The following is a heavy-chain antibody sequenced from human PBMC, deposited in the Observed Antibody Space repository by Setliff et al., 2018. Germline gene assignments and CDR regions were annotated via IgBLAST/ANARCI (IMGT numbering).Heavy chain of an antibody. CDR3: ARGHTSMAP. CDR1: GFTFSSHW. V-gene: IGHV3-7*03. J-gene: IGHJ5*02. D-gene: IGHD5-18*01. CDR2: IKQDGSEK. Sequence: GGSLRLSCVASGFTFSSHWMSWVRQAPGKGLEWVASIKQDGSEKFYADSVKGRFTISRDNAKNSLHLQMNSLRAEDTAVYYCARGHTSMAPWGQGTLVTVSS.